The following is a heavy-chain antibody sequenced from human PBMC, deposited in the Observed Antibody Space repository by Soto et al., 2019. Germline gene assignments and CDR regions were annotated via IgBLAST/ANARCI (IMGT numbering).Heavy chain of an antibody. V-gene: IGHV1-18*01. CDR1: GYTFTSYG. CDR3: ARDLCGGSCYYYYYYYMDV. Sequence: ASVKVSCKASGYTFTSYGISWVRQAPGQGLEWMGWISAYNGNTNYAQKLQGRVTMTTDTSTSTAYMELRSLRSDDTAVYYCARDLCGGSCYYYYYYYMDVWGKGTTVTVSS. J-gene: IGHJ6*03. CDR2: ISAYNGNT. D-gene: IGHD2-15*01.